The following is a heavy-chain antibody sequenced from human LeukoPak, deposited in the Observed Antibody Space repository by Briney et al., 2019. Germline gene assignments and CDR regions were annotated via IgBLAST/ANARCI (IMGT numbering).Heavy chain of an antibody. V-gene: IGHV3-48*01. CDR1: GITFSSYS. CDR2: ISSSGSTK. CDR3: ARGGLSIMGY. D-gene: IGHD2/OR15-2a*01. Sequence: GGSLRLSCGASGITFSSYSMNWVRQAPGKGLEWVSYISSSGSTKYYADSVKGRFTISRDNARNSLYLQMNSLRAEDTAAYFCARGGLSIMGYWGQGTLVTVSS. J-gene: IGHJ4*02.